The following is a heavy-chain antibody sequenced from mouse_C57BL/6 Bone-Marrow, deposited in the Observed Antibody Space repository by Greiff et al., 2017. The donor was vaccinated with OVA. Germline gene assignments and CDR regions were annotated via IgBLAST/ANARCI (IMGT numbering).Heavy chain of an antibody. J-gene: IGHJ2*01. V-gene: IGHV3-1*01. CDR2: ISYSGST. CDR1: GYSITSGYD. D-gene: IGHD1-1*01. CDR3: ARELRCYYFGY. Sequence: EVKLMESGPGLVKPSQSLSLTCTVTGYSITSGYDWHWIRHFPGNKLEWMGYISYSGSTNYNPSLKSRISITHDTSKKHFFLKLNSVTTEDTDTYDCARELRCYYFGYWGQGTTLTVSS.